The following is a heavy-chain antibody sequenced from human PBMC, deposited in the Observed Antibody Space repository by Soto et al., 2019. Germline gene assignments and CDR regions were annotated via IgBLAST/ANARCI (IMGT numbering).Heavy chain of an antibody. D-gene: IGHD2-21*02. CDR2: IYYSGST. J-gene: IGHJ5*02. CDR1: GGSISSYY. Sequence: SETLSLTCTVSGGSISSYYWSWIRQPPGKGLEWIGYIYYSGSTYYNPSLKSRVTVSVDTSRTQFSLKLSSVTAADTAVYYCARHPSDFWFDPWGQGTLVTVSS. CDR3: ARHPSDFWFDP. V-gene: IGHV4-59*08.